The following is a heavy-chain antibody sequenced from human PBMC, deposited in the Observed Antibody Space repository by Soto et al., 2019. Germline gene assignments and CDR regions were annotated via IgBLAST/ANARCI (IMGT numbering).Heavy chain of an antibody. CDR1: GGSISSSKW. Sequence: QVQLQESGPGLVKPSGTLSLTCAVSGGSISSSKWWSWVRQPPGKGLDWIGEIYHSGSTNYNPSLKSRVTISVDKSKNPFSLKLTSVTAADTAVYYCATTTVVTRRDFDYWGQGTLVTVSS. CDR2: IYHSGST. D-gene: IGHD2-21*02. V-gene: IGHV4-4*02. CDR3: ATTTVVTRRDFDY. J-gene: IGHJ4*02.